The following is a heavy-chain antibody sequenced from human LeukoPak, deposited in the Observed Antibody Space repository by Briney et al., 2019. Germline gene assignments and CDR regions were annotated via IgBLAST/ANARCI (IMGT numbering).Heavy chain of an antibody. V-gene: IGHV4-39*07. Sequence: GSLRLSCAASGFTFSSYAMSWVRQPPGKGLEWIGSIYYSGSTYYNPSLKSRVTISVDTSKNQFSLKLSSVTAADTAVYYCARVITFGGVIPYWGQGTLVTVSS. CDR1: GFTFSSYA. CDR2: IYYSGST. CDR3: ARVITFGGVIPY. D-gene: IGHD3-16*02. J-gene: IGHJ4*02.